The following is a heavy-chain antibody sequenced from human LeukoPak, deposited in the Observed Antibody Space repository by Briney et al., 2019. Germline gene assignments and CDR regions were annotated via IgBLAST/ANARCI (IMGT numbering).Heavy chain of an antibody. J-gene: IGHJ4*02. CDR1: GGSISSYH. D-gene: IGHD3-22*01. CDR2: IYYSGST. V-gene: IGHV4-59*01. Sequence: SETLSLTCTVSGGSISSYHWSWSRQPPGKGLEWIGYIYYSGSTNYNPSLKSQVTISVDTSKNPSSLKLSYVTAADTAVYYCAGASYDSSGVHWGQGTLVTVSS. CDR3: AGASYDSSGVH.